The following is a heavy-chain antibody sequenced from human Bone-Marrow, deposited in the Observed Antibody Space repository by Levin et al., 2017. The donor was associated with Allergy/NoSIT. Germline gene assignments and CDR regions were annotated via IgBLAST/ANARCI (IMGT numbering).Heavy chain of an antibody. D-gene: IGHD6-19*01. J-gene: IGHJ4*02. CDR3: ATMKASGWHFDN. CDR2: IRLSNDYT. Sequence: ASVKVSCKASGYDYFHWVRQAPGQGLEWMGIIRLSNDYTGYAEKFQHRVTMTRDTSTTTVYMELGSLRPDDTAVYYCATMKASGWHFDNWGQGTLVTVSS. CDR1: GYDY. V-gene: IGHV1-46*03.